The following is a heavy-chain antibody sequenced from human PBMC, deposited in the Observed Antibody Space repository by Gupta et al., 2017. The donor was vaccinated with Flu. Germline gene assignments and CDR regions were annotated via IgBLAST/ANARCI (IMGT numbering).Heavy chain of an antibody. J-gene: IGHJ5*02. CDR3: ARTFQTTVVTPDWFDP. CDR1: GGTFSSYA. Sequence: QEQLVQSGAEVKKPGSSVQVSCRASGGTFSSYAINWVRQAPGQGLEWMGGILPIFGTANYSQRFQGRVTITADRSTYTTYMELSNLRSDDSAVYYCARTFQTTVVTPDWFDPWGQGTLVTVSS. D-gene: IGHD4-17*01. V-gene: IGHV1-69*06. CDR2: ILPIFGTA.